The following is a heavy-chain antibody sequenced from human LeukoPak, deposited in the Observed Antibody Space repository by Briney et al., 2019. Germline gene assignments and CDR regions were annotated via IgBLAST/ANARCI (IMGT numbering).Heavy chain of an antibody. V-gene: IGHV4-59*01. CDR1: GASISSYS. CDR3: ASPYYDNSPSDP. CDR2: IYYSGST. D-gene: IGHD3-22*01. J-gene: IGHJ5*02. Sequence: SETLSLTCTVSGASISSYSWSCIRQAPGKGLEWIGYIYYSGSTNYNPSLKSRVTITVDTSKNQFSLKLSSVTAADTAVYYCASPYYDNSPSDPWGQGILVTVSS.